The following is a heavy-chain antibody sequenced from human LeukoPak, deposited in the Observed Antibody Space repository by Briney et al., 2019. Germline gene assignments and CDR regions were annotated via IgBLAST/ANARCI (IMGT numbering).Heavy chain of an antibody. Sequence: ASVKVSCKASGYTFTGYYMHWVRQAPGQGLEWMGWINPNSGGTNYAQKFQGRVTMTRDTSISTAYMELSRLRSDDTAVYYCARSSRRSYSSSSPLGYWGQGTLVTVSS. CDR2: INPNSGGT. CDR3: ARSSRRSYSSSSPLGY. J-gene: IGHJ4*02. CDR1: GYTFTGYY. D-gene: IGHD6-6*01. V-gene: IGHV1-2*02.